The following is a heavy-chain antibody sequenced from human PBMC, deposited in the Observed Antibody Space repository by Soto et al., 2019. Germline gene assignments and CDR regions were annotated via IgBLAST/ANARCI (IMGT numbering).Heavy chain of an antibody. D-gene: IGHD6-13*01. J-gene: IGHJ4*02. V-gene: IGHV3-33*01. CDR1: GFSFSSYG. CDR3: ARERDGRGSRGGSDY. CDR2: IWYDGSNK. Sequence: PGGSLRLSCAASGFSFSSYGMHCVRQAPGKGLERVAVIWYDGSNKYYADSVKGRFTISRDNSKNTLYLQMNSLRAEDTAVYYCARERDGRGSRGGSDYWGQGTLVTVSS.